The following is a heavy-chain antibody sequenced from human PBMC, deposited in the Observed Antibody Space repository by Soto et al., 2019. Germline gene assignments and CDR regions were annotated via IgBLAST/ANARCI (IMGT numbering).Heavy chain of an antibody. J-gene: IGHJ4*02. D-gene: IGHD4-17*01. CDR3: AIYGGNSGSYYFDY. CDR2: IIPILGIA. Sequence: GASVKVSCKASGGTFSSYAISWVRQAPGQGLEWMGRIIPILGIADYAQKFQGRVTITADKSTSTAYMELSSLRSEDTAVYYCAIYGGNSGSYYFDYWGLGTLVTVSS. CDR1: GGTFSSYA. V-gene: IGHV1-69*04.